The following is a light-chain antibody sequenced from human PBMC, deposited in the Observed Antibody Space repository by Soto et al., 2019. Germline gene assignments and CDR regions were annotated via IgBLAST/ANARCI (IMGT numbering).Light chain of an antibody. CDR3: QQYGNSRWT. J-gene: IGKJ1*01. CDR1: QSVSNSY. V-gene: IGKV3-20*01. CDR2: GAS. Sequence: EIVLTQSPGTLSLSPGERATLSCRASQSVSNSYLAWYQQKPGQAPRLLIYGASSRATGIPDRFSGSGSGTDFTLTISRLEPEDFAVYYCQQYGNSRWTFGQGTKGEI.